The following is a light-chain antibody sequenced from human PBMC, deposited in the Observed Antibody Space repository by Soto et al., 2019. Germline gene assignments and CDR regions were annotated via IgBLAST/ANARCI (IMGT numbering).Light chain of an antibody. CDR3: QQCYTASRA. CDR2: WTS. J-gene: IGKJ1*01. Sequence: DIVMTQSPDSLAVSLGERATINCKSSQSVLSSSNNKNYFAWYQQKSGQPPKLLVSWTSTRESGVPDRLSGSGSETDFILSIRSLQAEDVGVYYCQQCYTASRAFGQWTKGEIK. V-gene: IGKV4-1*01. CDR1: QSVLSSSNNKNY.